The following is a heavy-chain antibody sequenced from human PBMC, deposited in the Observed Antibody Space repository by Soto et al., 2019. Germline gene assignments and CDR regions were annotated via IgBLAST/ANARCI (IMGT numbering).Heavy chain of an antibody. V-gene: IGHV3-21*04. Sequence: GGSLRLSCAASGFTFSTYSMNWVRQAPGKGLEWVSSISGTSNYIYYADSVKGRFTISRDNAKNSVYLQMNSLRAEDTAVYYCAYDLKGYCSGGSCYSLGAFDIWGQGTMVTVSS. J-gene: IGHJ3*02. CDR3: AYDLKGYCSGGSCYSLGAFDI. CDR2: ISGTSNYI. D-gene: IGHD2-15*01. CDR1: GFTFSTYS.